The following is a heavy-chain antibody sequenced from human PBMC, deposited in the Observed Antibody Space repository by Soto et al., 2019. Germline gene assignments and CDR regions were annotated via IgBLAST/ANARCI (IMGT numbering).Heavy chain of an antibody. Sequence: QVQLVQSGAEVKKPGSSVQVSCKASGGGNLRDYRTTWVRQAPGQGLEWMGGIIPKLGSANYAQNFQGRVTITADESTSTVYMELRSLRSEDTAVYYCARRGGGYNFGAVYWGQGTPVTVSS. CDR2: IIPKLGSA. J-gene: IGHJ4*02. D-gene: IGHD5-12*01. CDR3: ARRGGGYNFGAVY. CDR1: GGGNLRDYR. V-gene: IGHV1-69*01.